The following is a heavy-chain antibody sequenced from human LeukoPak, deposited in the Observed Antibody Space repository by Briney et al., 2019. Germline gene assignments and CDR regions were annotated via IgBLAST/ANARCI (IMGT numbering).Heavy chain of an antibody. CDR1: GYTFTGYY. Sequence: ASVKVSCKASGYTFTGYYMHWVRQAPGQGLEWMGRINPNSGGTNYAQKFQGRVTMTRDTSISTAYMVLRSMRSDATAVYYCARSRVLEPPLYWGQGTLVTVSS. J-gene: IGHJ4*02. CDR2: INPNSGGT. V-gene: IGHV1-2*06. CDR3: ARSRVLEPPLY. D-gene: IGHD1-1*01.